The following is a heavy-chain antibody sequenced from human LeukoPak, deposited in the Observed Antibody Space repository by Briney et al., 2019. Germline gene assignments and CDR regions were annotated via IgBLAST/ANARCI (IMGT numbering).Heavy chain of an antibody. Sequence: GGSLRLSCAASGFTFSSYGMHWVRQAPGKGLEWVAFIRYDGSNKYYADSVKGRFTISRDNSKNTLYLQMNSLRAEDTAVYYCAKCRRFYDSSGYYYDYWGQGTLVTVSS. CDR1: GFTFSSYG. D-gene: IGHD3-22*01. CDR2: IRYDGSNK. J-gene: IGHJ4*02. CDR3: AKCRRFYDSSGYYYDY. V-gene: IGHV3-30*02.